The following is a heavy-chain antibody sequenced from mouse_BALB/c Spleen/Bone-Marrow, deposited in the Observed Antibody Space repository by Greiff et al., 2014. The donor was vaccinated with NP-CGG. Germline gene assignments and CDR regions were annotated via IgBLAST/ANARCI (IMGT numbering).Heavy chain of an antibody. V-gene: IGHV1S33*01. J-gene: IGHJ4*01. D-gene: IGHD1-1*02. CDR2: IYPGDGST. Sequence: ESRPELVKPGALVKISCKASGYTFTSYDINWVKQRPGQGLEWIGWIYPGDGSTKYNEKFKGKATLTADKSSSTAYMQLSSLTSENSADYFCARSGGDSMDYWGQGTSVTVSS. CDR1: GYTFTSYD. CDR3: ARSGGDSMDY.